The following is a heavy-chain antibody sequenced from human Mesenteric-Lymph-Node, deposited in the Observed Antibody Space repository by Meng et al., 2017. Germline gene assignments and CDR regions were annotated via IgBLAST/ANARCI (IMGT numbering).Heavy chain of an antibody. CDR2: ISWNSGSI. Sequence: SLKISCAASGFTFDDYAMHWVRQAPGKGLEWVSGISWNSGSIGYADSVKGRFTISRDNAKNSLYLQMNSLRAEDTAVYYCAREKTGYSSSWYPYYYYGMDVWGQGTTVTVSS. CDR3: AREKTGYSSSWYPYYYYGMDV. J-gene: IGHJ6*02. V-gene: IGHV3-9*01. CDR1: GFTFDDYA. D-gene: IGHD6-13*01.